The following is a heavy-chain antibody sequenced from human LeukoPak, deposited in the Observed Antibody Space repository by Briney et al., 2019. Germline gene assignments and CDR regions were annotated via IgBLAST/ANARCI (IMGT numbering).Heavy chain of an antibody. CDR1: GGSISSSNW. D-gene: IGHD3-10*01. CDR3: ARRKNTAIAMVRGVRGGLNWFDP. CDR2: IYHNGST. Sequence: SETLSLTCAVSGGSISSSNWWSLVRQPPRKGLEWIGEIYHNGSTNYNPSLKSRVTISVDKSKNQFSLKLSSVTAADTAVYYCARRKNTAIAMVRGVRGGLNWFDPWGQGTLVTVSS. J-gene: IGHJ5*02. V-gene: IGHV4-4*02.